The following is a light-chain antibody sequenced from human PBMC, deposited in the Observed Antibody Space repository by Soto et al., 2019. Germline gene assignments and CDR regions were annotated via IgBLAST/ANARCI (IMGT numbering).Light chain of an antibody. CDR3: QPSDSTLGLT. V-gene: IGKV1-39*01. Sequence: DIQMTQSPSSLSASVGDRVTITCRASQSISSYLNWFQQKPGKAPKLLIYAASSLQSGVPSRFSGSGSGTDFTLTISSLQPEDFATYYCQPSDSTLGLTFGGGTKVEIK. CDR1: QSISSY. CDR2: AAS. J-gene: IGKJ4*01.